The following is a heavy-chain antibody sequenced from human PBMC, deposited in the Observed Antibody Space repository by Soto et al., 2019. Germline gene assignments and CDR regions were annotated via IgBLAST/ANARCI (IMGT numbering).Heavy chain of an antibody. CDR3: AVYCSSTSCYGMSGMDV. Sequence: QVQLVQSGAEVKKPGSSVKVSCKASGGTFSSYTISWVRQAPGQGLEWMGRIIPILGIANYAQKFQGRVTITADKSTSTAYMELSSLRSEDTAVYYCAVYCSSTSCYGMSGMDVWGQGTTVTVSS. V-gene: IGHV1-69*02. J-gene: IGHJ6*02. CDR2: IIPILGIA. CDR1: GGTFSSYT. D-gene: IGHD2-2*01.